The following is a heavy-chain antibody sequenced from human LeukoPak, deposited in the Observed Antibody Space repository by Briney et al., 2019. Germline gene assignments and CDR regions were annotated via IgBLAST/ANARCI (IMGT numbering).Heavy chain of an antibody. CDR1: GFTFSSYG. CDR3: ASGNTAMAHDAFDI. J-gene: IGHJ3*02. D-gene: IGHD5-18*01. V-gene: IGHV3-NL1*01. CDR2: INSGGST. Sequence: GRSLRLSCVASGFTFSSYGMHWVRQAPGKGLEWVSVINSGGSTYYADSVKGRFTISRDNSKNTLYLQMNSLRAEDTAVYYCASGNTAMAHDAFDIWGQGTMVTVSS.